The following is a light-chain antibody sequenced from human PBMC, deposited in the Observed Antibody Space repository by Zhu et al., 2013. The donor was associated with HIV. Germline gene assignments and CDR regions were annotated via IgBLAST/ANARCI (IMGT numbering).Light chain of an antibody. CDR1: SSNIGSYF. J-gene: IGLJ3*02. CDR3: ASWDDSLSGPV. V-gene: IGLV1-47*01. Sequence: QSVLTQPPSASGTPGQRVTISCSGSSSNIGSYFVFWYQQFPGAAPKLLIYRNNLRPSGVSDRFSASWSGTSASLAISGLRSEDEATYYCASWDDSLSGPVFGGGTKLTVL. CDR2: RNN.